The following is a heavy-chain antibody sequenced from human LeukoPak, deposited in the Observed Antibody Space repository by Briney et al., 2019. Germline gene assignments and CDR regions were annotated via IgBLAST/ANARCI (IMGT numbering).Heavy chain of an antibody. V-gene: IGHV4-34*09. CDR1: GGSFSGYC. CDR2: INHSGST. J-gene: IGHJ4*02. Sequence: SETLSLTCAVYGGSFSGYCWSWIRQPPGKGLEWIGEINHSGSTNYNPSLQSRVTISVDTSKNQFSLKVSSVTAADTAVYYCARDGRWGQGTLVTVSS. CDR3: ARDGR.